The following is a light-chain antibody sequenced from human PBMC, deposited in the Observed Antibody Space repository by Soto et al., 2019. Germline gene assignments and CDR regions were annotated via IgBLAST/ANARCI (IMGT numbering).Light chain of an antibody. Sequence: QSVLTQPPSVSGAPGQRVTISCTGSSSNIGAGYDVHWYQQLPGTAPILLIYGNSNRPSGVPDRFSGSKSGTSASLAITGLQAEDEADYYCQSHDSSLSGHVVFGGGTKLTVL. CDR2: GNS. CDR3: QSHDSSLSGHVV. J-gene: IGLJ2*01. CDR1: SSNIGAGYD. V-gene: IGLV1-40*01.